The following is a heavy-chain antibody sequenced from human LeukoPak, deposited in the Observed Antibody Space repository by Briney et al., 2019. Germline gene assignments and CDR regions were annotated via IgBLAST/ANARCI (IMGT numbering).Heavy chain of an antibody. Sequence: ASVKVSCKASGYTFTSYGISWVRQAPGQGLEWMGWINPNSGGTNYAQKFQGRVTMTRDTSISTAYMELSRLRSDDTAVYYCARETTHYDFWSGYVKSDAFDIWGQGTMVTVSS. CDR2: INPNSGGT. J-gene: IGHJ3*02. CDR1: GYTFTSYG. CDR3: ARETTHYDFWSGYVKSDAFDI. D-gene: IGHD3-3*01. V-gene: IGHV1-2*02.